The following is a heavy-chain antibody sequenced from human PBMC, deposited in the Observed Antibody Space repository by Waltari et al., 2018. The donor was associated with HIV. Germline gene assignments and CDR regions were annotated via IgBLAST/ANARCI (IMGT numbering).Heavy chain of an antibody. Sequence: QVQLQESGPGLVKPSGTLALTCAVSGGSISSSNWWSCVRQPPGKGLEWIGEVYPSGNTNYNPSLKSRVTISLDKSKNQFSLKLSSVTAADTAIYHCARDRAIVIVPAARSAFDIWGQGTMVTVSS. CDR3: ARDRAIVIVPAARSAFDI. J-gene: IGHJ3*02. D-gene: IGHD2-2*01. V-gene: IGHV4-4*02. CDR1: GGSISSSNW. CDR2: VYPSGNT.